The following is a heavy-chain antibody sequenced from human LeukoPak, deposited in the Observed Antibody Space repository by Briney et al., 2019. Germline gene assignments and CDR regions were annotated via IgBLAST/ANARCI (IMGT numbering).Heavy chain of an antibody. CDR2: ISGSGGST. V-gene: IGHV3-23*01. D-gene: IGHD2-21*02. J-gene: IGHJ4*02. CDR1: GFTFSSYA. Sequence: GESLRLSCAASGFTFSSYAMSWVRQAPGKGLEWVSGISGSGGSTYYADSVKGRFTVSRDNSKNTLYLQMNSLRAEDTAVYYRAKGREVVTAYPSDYWGQGTLVTVSS. CDR3: AKGREVVTAYPSDY.